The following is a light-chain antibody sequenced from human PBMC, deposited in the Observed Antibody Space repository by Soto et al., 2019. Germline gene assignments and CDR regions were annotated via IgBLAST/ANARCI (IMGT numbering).Light chain of an antibody. CDR2: GAS. Sequence: EIVLTQSPGTLSLSPGERATLSCRASQSVSRYYLAWFQQKPGQAPRLLIYGASSRATGVPDRFSGSGSGTDFTLTINRLEPEDFAVFYCQQSGSSPWTFGQGTKVEIK. V-gene: IGKV3-20*01. CDR1: QSVSRYY. J-gene: IGKJ1*01. CDR3: QQSGSSPWT.